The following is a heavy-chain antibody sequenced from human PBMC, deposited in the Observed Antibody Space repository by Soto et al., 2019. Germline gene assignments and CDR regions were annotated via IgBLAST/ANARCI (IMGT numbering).Heavy chain of an antibody. Sequence: ASVKVSCKASGYTFTSYAMHWVRQAPGQRLEWMGWINAGNGNTKYSQKFQGRVTITRDTSASTAYMELSSLRSEDTAVYYCERGWIGAAHMDVWGQGTTVTVSS. V-gene: IGHV1-3*01. D-gene: IGHD1-26*01. J-gene: IGHJ6*02. CDR1: GYTFTSYA. CDR3: ERGWIGAAHMDV. CDR2: INAGNGNT.